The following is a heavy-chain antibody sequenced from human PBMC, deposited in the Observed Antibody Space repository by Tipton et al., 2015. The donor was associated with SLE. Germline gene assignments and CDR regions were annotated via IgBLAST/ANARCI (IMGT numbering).Heavy chain of an antibody. CDR1: GGTFSNFA. J-gene: IGHJ2*01. Sequence: QSGAEVKKPGSSVKVSCKASGGTFSNFAISWVRQAPGQGLEWMGEIIPIFGTPNSAQKFQGRVTITADEVTSTAYMVLSSLRPEDTAVYYCARRRWLQLDWYFDLWGRGILVTVSS. CDR2: IIPIFGTP. D-gene: IGHD5-24*01. V-gene: IGHV1-69*01. CDR3: ARRRWLQLDWYFDL.